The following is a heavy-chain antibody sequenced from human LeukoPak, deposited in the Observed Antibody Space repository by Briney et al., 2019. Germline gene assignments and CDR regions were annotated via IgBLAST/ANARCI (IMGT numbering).Heavy chain of an antibody. CDR2: INPSGSVK. J-gene: IGHJ6*02. CDR3: ARGGGLDV. CDR1: GFTFSSYW. Sequence: GGSLRLSCAASGFTFSSYWMTWVRQAPGKGLEWVASINPSGSVKYYVNSMKGRFTISRDNAKNSLYLQMSNLRAEDTAVYFCARGGGLDVWGQGATVTVSS. V-gene: IGHV3-7*03. D-gene: IGHD3-16*01.